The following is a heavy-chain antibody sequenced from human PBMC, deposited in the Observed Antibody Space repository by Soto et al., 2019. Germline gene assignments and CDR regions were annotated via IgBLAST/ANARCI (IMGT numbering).Heavy chain of an antibody. D-gene: IGHD6-19*01. CDR2: IIPIFGTA. CDR3: ASPIAVAGGAFDI. Sequence: GASVKVSGKASGGTFSSYAISWVRQAPGQGLEWMGGIIPIFGTANYAQKFQGRVTITADKSTSTAYMELSSLRSEDTAVYYCASPIAVAGGAFDIWGQGTMVTVSS. V-gene: IGHV1-69*06. CDR1: GGTFSSYA. J-gene: IGHJ3*02.